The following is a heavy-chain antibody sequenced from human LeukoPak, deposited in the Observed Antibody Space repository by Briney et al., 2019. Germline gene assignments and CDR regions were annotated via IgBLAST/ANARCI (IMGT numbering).Heavy chain of an antibody. V-gene: IGHV3-23*01. Sequence: GGSLRLSCAASGFTFSSYAMSWVRQAPGKGLEWVSGISGGGGSTYYADSVKGRFTISRDNSKNTLYLQMNSLRAEDTAVYYCAKDKSYVLGYNYFDYWGQGTLVTVSS. CDR3: AKDKSYVLGYNYFDY. CDR2: ISGGGGST. CDR1: GFTFSSYA. J-gene: IGHJ4*02. D-gene: IGHD1-26*01.